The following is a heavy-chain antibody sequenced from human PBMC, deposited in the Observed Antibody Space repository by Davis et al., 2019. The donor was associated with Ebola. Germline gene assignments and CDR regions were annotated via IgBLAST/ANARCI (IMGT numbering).Heavy chain of an antibody. CDR2: IYYTGST. CDR1: GGSISSYY. Sequence: SETLSLTCTVSGGSISSYYWSWIRQPPGKGLEWLGYIYYTGSTNYNPSLKSRLTISVDTSRNQFSLKLSSVTAADTAVYYCAKATTPWGYYYYYMDVWGKGTTVTVSS. V-gene: IGHV4-59*08. CDR3: AKATTPWGYYYYYMDV. D-gene: IGHD1-14*01. J-gene: IGHJ6*03.